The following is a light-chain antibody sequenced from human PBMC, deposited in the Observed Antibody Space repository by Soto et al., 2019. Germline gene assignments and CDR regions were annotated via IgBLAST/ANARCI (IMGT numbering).Light chain of an antibody. CDR1: SSDVGSYNP. Sequence: QSVLTHPASVSGSPGQSITISCTGTSSDVGSYNPVSWYQQHPGKAPKLMIYEVSKRPSGVSNRFSGSKSGNTASLTISGLQAEDEADYYCCSYAGSSTYVFGTGTKVTVL. V-gene: IGLV2-23*02. CDR2: EVS. CDR3: CSYAGSSTYV. J-gene: IGLJ1*01.